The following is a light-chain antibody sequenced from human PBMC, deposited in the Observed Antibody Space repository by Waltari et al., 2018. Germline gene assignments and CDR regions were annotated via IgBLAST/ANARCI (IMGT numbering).Light chain of an antibody. CDR2: SND. CDR1: NYNIGSGP. Sequence: QSVLTQSPSVSGTPGQRVTISCSGTNYNIGSGPVNWYQQVPGMSPKLLIYSNDQRPSGVPDRFSGSKSGTSASLAISGLQSEDEADYYCATWDGRVNSVLFGGGTKVTVL. CDR3: ATWDGRVNSVL. V-gene: IGLV1-44*01. J-gene: IGLJ2*01.